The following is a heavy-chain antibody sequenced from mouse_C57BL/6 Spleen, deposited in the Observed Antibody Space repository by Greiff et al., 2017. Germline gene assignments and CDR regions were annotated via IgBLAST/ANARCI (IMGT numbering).Heavy chain of an antibody. V-gene: IGHV5-6*01. J-gene: IGHJ4*01. Sequence: EVHLVESGGDLVKPGGSLKLSCAASGFTFSSYGMSWVRQTPDQRLEWVATISSGGSYTYYPDSVKGRFTLSRDNAKTTLYLQMSSLKSEDTAMYYCARVYDYDGGYAMDYWGQGTSVTVSS. CDR2: ISSGGSYT. D-gene: IGHD2-4*01. CDR1: GFTFSSYG. CDR3: ARVYDYDGGYAMDY.